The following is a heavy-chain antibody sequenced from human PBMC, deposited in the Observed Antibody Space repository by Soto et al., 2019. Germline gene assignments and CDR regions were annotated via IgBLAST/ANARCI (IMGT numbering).Heavy chain of an antibody. J-gene: IGHJ6*03. CDR3: ARASYCSSTSCYGDYYYYMDV. D-gene: IGHD2-2*01. CDR2: IYPGDSDT. V-gene: IGHV5-51*01. Sequence: GESLKISCKGSGYSFTSYWIGWVRQMPGKGLEWMGIIYPGDSDTRYSPSFQGQVTISADKSISTAYLQWSSLKASDTAMYYCARASYCSSTSCYGDYYYYMDVWGKGTTVTVSS. CDR1: GYSFTSYW.